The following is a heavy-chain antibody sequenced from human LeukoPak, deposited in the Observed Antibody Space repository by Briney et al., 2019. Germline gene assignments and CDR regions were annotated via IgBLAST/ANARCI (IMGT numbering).Heavy chain of an antibody. V-gene: IGHV3-33*01. CDR2: IWYDGSNK. Sequence: GGSLRLSRAASGFTFSSYGMHWVRQAPGKGLEWVAVIWYDGSNKYYADSVKGRFTISRDNSKNTLYLQMNSLRAEDTAVYYCARGAGLDAFDIWGQGTMVTVSS. CDR3: ARGAGLDAFDI. CDR1: GFTFSSYG. J-gene: IGHJ3*02.